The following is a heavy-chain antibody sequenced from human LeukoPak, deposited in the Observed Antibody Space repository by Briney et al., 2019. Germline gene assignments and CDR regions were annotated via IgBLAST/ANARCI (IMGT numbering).Heavy chain of an antibody. CDR1: GFTFSSYG. CDR2: IKQDGSEK. J-gene: IGHJ4*02. V-gene: IGHV3-7*01. CDR3: ARDLRIVVVIPKRPLGY. Sequence: GGSLRLSCAASGFTFSSYGMSWGRQAPGKGREWVANIKQDGSEKYYVDSVKGRFTISRHNAKNSLYLQMNSLRAEDTAVYYCARDLRIVVVIPKRPLGYWGQGTLVTVSS. D-gene: IGHD3-22*01.